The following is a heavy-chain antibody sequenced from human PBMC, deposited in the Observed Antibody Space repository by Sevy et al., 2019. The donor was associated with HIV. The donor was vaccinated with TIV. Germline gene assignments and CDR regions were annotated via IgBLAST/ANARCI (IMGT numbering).Heavy chain of an antibody. CDR2: IIPLFGTA. CDR1: GGTFSSFA. Sequence: ASVKVSCKASGGTFSSFALSWVRQAPGQGLEWMGGIIPLFGTAKYAQKFQGRVTITADESTSTTYMELSSLRSDDTAVYYCARGGSLRGYCSGGTCYLFDSWGQRTLVTVSS. J-gene: IGHJ4*02. CDR3: ARGGSLRGYCSGGTCYLFDS. V-gene: IGHV1-69*13. D-gene: IGHD2-15*01.